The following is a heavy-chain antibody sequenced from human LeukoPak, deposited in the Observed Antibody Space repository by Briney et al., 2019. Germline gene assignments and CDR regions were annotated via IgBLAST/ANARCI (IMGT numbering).Heavy chain of an antibody. J-gene: IGHJ4*02. CDR3: ARVYSSSFHADY. Sequence: PSETLSLTCAVYGGSFSGYYWRWIRQPPGKGVEWIGEINHTGSTNYNPSLTRPVTISVDTSKNQFSLKLSSVTPADTAVYYCARVYSSSFHADYWGQGTLVTVSS. CDR1: GGSFSGYY. D-gene: IGHD6-13*01. CDR2: INHTGST. V-gene: IGHV4-34*01.